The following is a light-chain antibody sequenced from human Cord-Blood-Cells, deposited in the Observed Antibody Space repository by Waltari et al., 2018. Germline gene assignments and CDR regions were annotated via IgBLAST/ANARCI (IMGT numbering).Light chain of an antibody. J-gene: IGLJ1*01. Sequence: QSALTQPASVSGSPGQSITISCTGTSSDVGSYNLVSWYQQHPGKAPKLMIYEVSKRPSVVSKRFAGSKSGNTASLTISGLQAEDEADYCCCSYAGSSTLFGTGTKVTVL. CDR1: SSDVGSYNL. V-gene: IGLV2-23*02. CDR3: CSYAGSSTL. CDR2: EVS.